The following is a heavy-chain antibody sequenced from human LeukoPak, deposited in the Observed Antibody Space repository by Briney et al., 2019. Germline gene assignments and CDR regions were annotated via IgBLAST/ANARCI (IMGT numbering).Heavy chain of an antibody. V-gene: IGHV4-39*01. CDR2: IYYSGST. CDR3: ARGPKEWLQFLQYYFDY. J-gene: IGHJ4*02. Sequence: KPSETLSLTCTVSGGFISSSSYYWGWIRQPPGKGLEWIGSIYYSGSTYYNPSLKSRVTISVDASKNQFSLKLSSVTAADTAVYYCARGPKEWLQFLQYYFDYWGQGTLVTVSS. CDR1: GGFISSSSYY. D-gene: IGHD5-24*01.